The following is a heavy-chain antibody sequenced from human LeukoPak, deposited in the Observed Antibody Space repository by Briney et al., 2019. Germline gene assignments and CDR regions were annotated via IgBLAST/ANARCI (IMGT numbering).Heavy chain of an antibody. J-gene: IGHJ4*02. CDR3: ARVNVCPRCHFDY. Sequence: GGSLRLSCAASGFTFSSYWMHWVRQAPGKGLLWVSRISHDGSSAIYADSVKGRFTISRDNAKNTLYLQMNSLRAEDTAVYYCARVNVCPRCHFDYWGQGTLVTVSS. CDR2: ISHDGSSA. CDR1: GFTFSSYW. D-gene: IGHD3-16*01. V-gene: IGHV3-74*01.